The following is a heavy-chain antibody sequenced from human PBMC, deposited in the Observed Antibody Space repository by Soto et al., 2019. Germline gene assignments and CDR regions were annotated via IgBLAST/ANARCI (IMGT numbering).Heavy chain of an antibody. V-gene: IGHV3-33*01. D-gene: IGHD6-13*01. CDR3: ARDTSYSSSWYNEDKALYYFDY. Sequence: GGSLRLSCAASGFTFSSYGMHWVRQAPGKGLEWVAVIWYDGSNKYYADSVKGRFTISRDNSKNTLYLQMSSLRAEDTAVYYCARDTSYSSSWYNEDKALYYFDYWGQGTLVTVSS. CDR1: GFTFSSYG. CDR2: IWYDGSNK. J-gene: IGHJ4*02.